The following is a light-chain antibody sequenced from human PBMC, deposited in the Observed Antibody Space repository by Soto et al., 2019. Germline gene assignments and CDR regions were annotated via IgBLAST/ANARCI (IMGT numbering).Light chain of an antibody. J-gene: IGKJ2*01. Sequence: EMALTQSPGTLSLSPGERATLSCRASQSVSSDYLAWYQQKPGQAPRLLLYGASNRATGIPDRFTGSGSGTDFTLTISRLEPEDFAVYSCQQYGISPYTFGQGTKVEIK. CDR1: QSVSSDY. CDR3: QQYGISPYT. V-gene: IGKV3-20*01. CDR2: GAS.